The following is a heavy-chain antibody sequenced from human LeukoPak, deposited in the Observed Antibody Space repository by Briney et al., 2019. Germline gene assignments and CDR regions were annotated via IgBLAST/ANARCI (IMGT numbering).Heavy chain of an antibody. CDR2: IIPILGIA. CDR1: GGTFSSYA. J-gene: IGHJ5*02. CDR3: ARDSSSSGSWFDP. Sequence: ASVKVSCKASGGTFSSYAISWVRQAPGQGLEWMGRIIPILGIANYAQKFQGRVTITADKSTSTAYMELRSLRSDDTAVYYCARDSSSSGSWFDPWGQGTLVTVSS. V-gene: IGHV1-69*04. D-gene: IGHD6-6*01.